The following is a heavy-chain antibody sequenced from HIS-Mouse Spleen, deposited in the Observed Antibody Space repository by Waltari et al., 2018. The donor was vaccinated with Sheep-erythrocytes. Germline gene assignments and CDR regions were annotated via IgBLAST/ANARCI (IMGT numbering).Heavy chain of an antibody. CDR2: IYYSGST. D-gene: IGHD3-22*01. V-gene: IGHV4-39*01. CDR1: GGSISSSSYY. J-gene: IGHJ4*02. CDR3: ARLYYYDSSGYYFDY. Sequence: QLQLQESGPGLVKPSETLSLPCTASGGSISSSSYYWGWIRQPPGKGLEWIGSIYYSGSTYYNPSLKSRVTISVDTSKNQFSLKLSSVTAADTAVYYCARLYYYDSSGYYFDYWGQGTLVTVSS.